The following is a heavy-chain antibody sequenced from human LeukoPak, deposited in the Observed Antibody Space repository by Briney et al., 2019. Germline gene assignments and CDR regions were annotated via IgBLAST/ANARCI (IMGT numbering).Heavy chain of an antibody. Sequence: ASVTVSCKASGYTFLSHGFSWVRQPPGQGLEWMGWTSPNNRNTNYAQRLQGRVTMTTYTSTNTAYMDLRTLRSDDTAVYYCARRQAVVSSSLYHFYMGVWGKGTTIIVSS. CDR2: TSPNNRNT. V-gene: IGHV1-18*01. CDR1: GYTFLSHG. D-gene: IGHD2-2*01. J-gene: IGHJ6*03. CDR3: ARRQAVVSSSLYHFYMGV.